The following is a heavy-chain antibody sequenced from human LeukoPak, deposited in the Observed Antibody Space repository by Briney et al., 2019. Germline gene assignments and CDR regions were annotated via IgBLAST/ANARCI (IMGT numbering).Heavy chain of an antibody. D-gene: IGHD1-1*01. CDR3: ARQRYSDY. J-gene: IGHJ4*02. CDR2: IKEDGSEN. Sequence: GGSLRLSCAASGFTFSRYWMTGVLQAPGKGLEWVANIKEDGSENSYVESVKGRFTISRDNAKNSLYLQLNSLRAEDTAVYFCARQRYSDYWGQGTLVTVSS. V-gene: IGHV3-7*01. CDR1: GFTFSRYW.